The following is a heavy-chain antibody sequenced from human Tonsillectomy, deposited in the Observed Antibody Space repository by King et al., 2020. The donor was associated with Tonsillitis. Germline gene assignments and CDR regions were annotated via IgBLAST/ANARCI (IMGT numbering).Heavy chain of an antibody. CDR3: ARDRRYDSSGYYFDY. CDR1: GGSISSYY. CDR2: IYYSGST. Sequence: VQLQESGPGLVKPSETLSLTCTVSGGSISSYYWSWIRQPPGKGLEWIGYIYYSGSTNYNPSLKSRVTISVDTSKNQFSLKLSSVTAADTAAYYCARDRRYDSSGYYFDYWGQGTLVTVSS. D-gene: IGHD3-22*01. J-gene: IGHJ4*02. V-gene: IGHV4-59*01.